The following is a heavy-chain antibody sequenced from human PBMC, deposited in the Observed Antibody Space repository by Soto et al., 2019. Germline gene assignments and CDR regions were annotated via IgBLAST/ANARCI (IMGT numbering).Heavy chain of an antibody. Sequence: QLHLVESGGGVVQPGRSLSLSCAASGFTFTAYDMHWVRQAPGKGLEWVAVASSDGYTKYYSDFVKGRFTISRGNSKNTVYLHMNSLRPEDTALFFCARALEGGLDPWGQGTLVTVSS. V-gene: IGHV3-30-3*01. J-gene: IGHJ5*02. CDR3: ARALEGGLDP. CDR1: GFTFTAYD. D-gene: IGHD3-16*02. CDR2: ASSDGYTK.